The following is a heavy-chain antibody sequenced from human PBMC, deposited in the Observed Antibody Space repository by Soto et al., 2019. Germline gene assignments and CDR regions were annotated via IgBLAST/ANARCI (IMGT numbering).Heavy chain of an antibody. CDR2: ISAYNGNT. CDR1: GYTFTSYG. CDR3: ARGLAAAGSRDGYYFDY. D-gene: IGHD6-13*01. J-gene: IGHJ4*02. V-gene: IGHV1-18*04. Sequence: ASVKVSCKASGYTFTSYGISWVRQAPGQGLEWMGWISAYNGNTNYAQKLQGRVTMTTDTSTSTAYMELRSLRSDDTAVYYCARGLAAAGSRDGYYFDYWGQGTLVTVSS.